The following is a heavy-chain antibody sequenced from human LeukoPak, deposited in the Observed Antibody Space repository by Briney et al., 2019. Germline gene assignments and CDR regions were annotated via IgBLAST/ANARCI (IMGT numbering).Heavy chain of an antibody. Sequence: PGGSLRLSCAASGFTFSSYIMHWVRQAPGKGLEWVAVISYDGSNKYYADSVKGRFTISRDNSKNTLYLQMNSLRAEDTAVYYCAKDYLSDYYFDYWGQGTLVTVSS. CDR1: GFTFSSYI. CDR2: ISYDGSNK. J-gene: IGHJ4*02. V-gene: IGHV3-30-3*01. D-gene: IGHD3-3*01. CDR3: AKDYLSDYYFDY.